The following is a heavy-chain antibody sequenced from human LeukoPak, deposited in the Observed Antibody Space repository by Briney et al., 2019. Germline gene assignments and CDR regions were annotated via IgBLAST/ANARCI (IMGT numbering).Heavy chain of an antibody. D-gene: IGHD2-2*02. CDR2: ISYDGSNK. V-gene: IGHV3-30-3*01. J-gene: IGHJ4*02. CDR3: ARDIPR. CDR1: GFTFSSYA. Sequence: PGGSLRLSCAASGFTFSSYAMHWVRQAPGKGLEWVAVISYDGSNKYYADSVKGRFTISRDNSKNTLYLQMNSLGAEDTAVYYCARDIPRWGQGTLVTVSS.